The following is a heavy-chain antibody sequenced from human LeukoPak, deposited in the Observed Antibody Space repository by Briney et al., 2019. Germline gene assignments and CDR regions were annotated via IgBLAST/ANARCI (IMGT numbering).Heavy chain of an antibody. Sequence: GGSLRLSCAASGITFTSAWMGWVRQAPGKGLEWVGRIKSKTDGGTTDYAAPVRGRFTISTDDSKITSYLQMNNLKIEDTAMYYCTTDGGITIRPLFDFWGQGTLVTVSS. J-gene: IGHJ4*02. CDR3: TTDGGITIRPLFDF. CDR1: GITFTSAW. D-gene: IGHD1-14*01. V-gene: IGHV3-15*01. CDR2: IKSKTDGGTT.